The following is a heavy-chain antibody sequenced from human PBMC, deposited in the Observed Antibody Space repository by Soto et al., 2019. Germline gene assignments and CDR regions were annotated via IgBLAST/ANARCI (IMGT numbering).Heavy chain of an antibody. CDR1: GFTFDDYA. D-gene: IGHD3-10*01. V-gene: IGHV3-9*01. J-gene: IGHJ3*01. CDR2: ISWNTYII. Sequence: EAQLVESGGGLVQPGRSLRLSCAASGFTFDDYAMHWVRQAPEKGLEWVSGISWNTYIIDYADPVKGRFTISRDNAKSSLYLQMNSLRTEDTALYYCAKDRVRGRFGESSFDVWGQGTMVTISS. CDR3: AKDRVRGRFGESSFDV.